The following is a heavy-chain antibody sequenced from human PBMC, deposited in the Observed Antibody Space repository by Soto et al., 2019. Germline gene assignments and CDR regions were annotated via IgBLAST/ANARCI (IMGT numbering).Heavy chain of an antibody. CDR3: ARVSGYYVLDY. CDR2: INAGNGNT. Sequence: QVQLVQSGAEEKKPGASVKVSCKASGYTFTNYAMHWVRQAPGQRLEWMGWINAGNGNTKYSQKFQGRVTITSDTSASTAYMELSSLRSEDTAVYSCARVSGYYVLDYWGQGTLVTVSS. D-gene: IGHD5-12*01. J-gene: IGHJ4*02. CDR1: GYTFTNYA. V-gene: IGHV1-3*05.